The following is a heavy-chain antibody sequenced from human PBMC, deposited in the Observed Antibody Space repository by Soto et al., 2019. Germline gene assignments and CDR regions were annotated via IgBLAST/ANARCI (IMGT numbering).Heavy chain of an antibody. J-gene: IGHJ6*02. D-gene: IGHD2-15*01. CDR1: GGTFSSYA. CDR3: ARGTSXVVAATPREYYYYGMDV. Sequence: SVKVSCKASGGTFSSYAISWVRQAPGQGLEWMGGIIPIFGTANYAQKFQGRVTITADESTSTAYMELSSLRSEDTAVYYCARGTSXVVAATPREYYYYGMDVWGQGTTVTVSS. V-gene: IGHV1-69*13. CDR2: IIPIFGTA.